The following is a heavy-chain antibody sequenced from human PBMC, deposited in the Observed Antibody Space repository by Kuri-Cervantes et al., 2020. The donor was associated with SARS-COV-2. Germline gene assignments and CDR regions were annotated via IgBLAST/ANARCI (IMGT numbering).Heavy chain of an antibody. Sequence: LSLTCAASGFTFNNYAMHWVRQAPGKGLEWVSSISSSSTIYYADSVKGRFTISRDNAKNPLYLQMNSLRDEDTAVYYCARDLLNVWSGYYYYYGMDVWGQGTTVTVSS. D-gene: IGHD3-3*01. CDR2: ISSSSTI. V-gene: IGHV3-69-1*01. CDR3: ARDLLNVWSGYYYYYGMDV. CDR1: GFTFNNYA. J-gene: IGHJ6*02.